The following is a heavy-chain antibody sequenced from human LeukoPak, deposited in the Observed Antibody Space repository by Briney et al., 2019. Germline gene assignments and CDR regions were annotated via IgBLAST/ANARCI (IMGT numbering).Heavy chain of an antibody. D-gene: IGHD1-26*01. Sequence: ASVKVSCKASGYTFTGYYMHWVRQAPGQGLEWMGRINPNSGGTNYARKFQGRVTMTRDTSISTAYMELSRLRSDDTAVYYCARGIVGATSYFDYWGQGTLVTVSS. CDR1: GYTFTGYY. CDR3: ARGIVGATSYFDY. J-gene: IGHJ4*02. CDR2: INPNSGGT. V-gene: IGHV1-2*06.